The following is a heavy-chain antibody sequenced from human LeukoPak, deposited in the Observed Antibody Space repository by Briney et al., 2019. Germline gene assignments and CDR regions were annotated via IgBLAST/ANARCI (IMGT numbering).Heavy chain of an antibody. D-gene: IGHD4-17*01. J-gene: IGHJ4*02. V-gene: IGHV4-61*02. Sequence: SETLSLTCTVSGGSIGSGSYYWSWIRQSAGKGLEWVGRVYTDGSSNYNLSLKSRVTISVDTSKNQFSLSLTSVTAADTAVYYCARGTITTVTDSWGPGTLVTVSS. CDR1: GGSIGSGSYY. CDR2: VYTDGSS. CDR3: ARGTITTVTDS.